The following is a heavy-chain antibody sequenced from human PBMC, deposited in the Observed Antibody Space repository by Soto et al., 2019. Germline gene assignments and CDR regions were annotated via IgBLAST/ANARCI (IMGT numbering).Heavy chain of an antibody. V-gene: IGHV3-33*01. J-gene: IGHJ4*02. D-gene: IGHD4-17*01. Sequence: QVQLEESGGGVVQPGRSQRLSCEASGFTFNTYSMHWVRQPPGKGLEWLAAIWYDGTQKYYADSVKGRFIISRDNSKKTLYLEMNSLRAEATAVYYCARAGGTTVTGLWHFDSWGQGTLVTVSS. CDR1: GFTFNTYS. CDR2: IWYDGTQK. CDR3: ARAGGTTVTGLWHFDS.